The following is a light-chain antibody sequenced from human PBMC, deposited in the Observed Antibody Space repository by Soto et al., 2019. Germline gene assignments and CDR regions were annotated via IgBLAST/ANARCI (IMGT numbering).Light chain of an antibody. CDR2: AAS. J-gene: IGKJ4*01. Sequence: EIVLTQSPGTLSLSPGERATLSCRASQSVRSSYLAWYQQKPGQAPRLLIYAASSRATGIPDRFSGSGSGTDFTLTISRLEPEDFAVYYCQQYGNSSPLNFGGGTKVDIK. CDR1: QSVRSSY. V-gene: IGKV3-20*01. CDR3: QQYGNSSPLN.